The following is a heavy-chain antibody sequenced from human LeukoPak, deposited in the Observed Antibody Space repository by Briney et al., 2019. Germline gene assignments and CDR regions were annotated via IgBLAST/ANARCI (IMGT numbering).Heavy chain of an antibody. V-gene: IGHV3-9*01. D-gene: IGHD6-13*01. J-gene: IGHJ6*03. CDR1: GFTFDDYA. CDR2: ISWNSGSI. CDR3: ARDRVGQQLVGRKNNYYYMDV. Sequence: GGSLRLSCAASGFTFDDYAMHWVRQAPGKGLEWVSGISWNSGSIGYADSVKGRFTISRDNAKNSLYLQMNSLRAEDTAVYYCARDRVGQQLVGRKNNYYYMDVWGKGTTVTISS.